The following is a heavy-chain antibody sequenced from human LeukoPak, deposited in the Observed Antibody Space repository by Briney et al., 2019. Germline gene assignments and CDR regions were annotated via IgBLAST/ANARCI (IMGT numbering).Heavy chain of an antibody. D-gene: IGHD3/OR15-3a*01. J-gene: IGHJ4*02. Sequence: GGSLRLSCVASGSTLRSYSMNWVRQAPGKGLEWVSYIRSSGSAVYYADSVKGRFTISRDNAKNSLYLQMNSLRAEDTAVYYCARETDYSFDYWGQGTLVTVSS. CDR1: GSTLRSYS. CDR3: ARETDYSFDY. CDR2: IRSSGSAV. V-gene: IGHV3-48*04.